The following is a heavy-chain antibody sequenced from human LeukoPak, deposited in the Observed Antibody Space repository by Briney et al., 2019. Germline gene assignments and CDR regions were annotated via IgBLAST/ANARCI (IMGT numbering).Heavy chain of an antibody. D-gene: IGHD1-1*01. V-gene: IGHV1-18*01. CDR2: MNPNNGNT. CDR1: GYTFTSYD. Sequence: ASVKVSCKASGYTFTSYDINWVRQATGQGLEWMGWMNPNNGNTNYAQKLQGRVTMTTDTSTSTAYMELRSLRSEDTAVYYCARRSAGTDAFDIWGQGTMVTVSS. J-gene: IGHJ3*02. CDR3: ARRSAGTDAFDI.